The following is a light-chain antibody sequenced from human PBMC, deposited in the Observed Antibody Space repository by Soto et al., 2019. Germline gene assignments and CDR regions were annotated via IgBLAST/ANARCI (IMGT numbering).Light chain of an antibody. CDR1: QSLSYW. CDR2: KAS. CDR3: QQYDRFPYS. Sequence: DIQMTQSPSTLSASVGDTVTITCRASQSLSYWLAWYQQKPGQAPKLLIHKASTLESGVPSRFSGSGSGTEFTLTISSLQTDDFATFYGQQYDRFPYSFGQGTKPEIK. J-gene: IGKJ2*03. V-gene: IGKV1-5*03.